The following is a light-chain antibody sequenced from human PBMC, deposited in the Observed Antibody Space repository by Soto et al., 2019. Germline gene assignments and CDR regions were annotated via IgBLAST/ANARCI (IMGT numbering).Light chain of an antibody. J-gene: IGLJ1*01. Sequence: QSALTQPASVSGSPGQSITISCTGTSSDVGGYNYVSWFQQHPGKAPKLMIYDVSNRPSGVSNRFSGSKSGNTASLTISALQAEDEADYYCSSYTSSSLFVFGTGNKLTVL. CDR3: SSYTSSSLFV. CDR2: DVS. V-gene: IGLV2-14*01. CDR1: SSDVGGYNY.